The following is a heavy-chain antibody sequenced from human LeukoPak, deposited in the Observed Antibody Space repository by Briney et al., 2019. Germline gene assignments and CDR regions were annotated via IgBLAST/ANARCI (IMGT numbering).Heavy chain of an antibody. CDR3: ARGTAVASFDY. CDR2: ISYSSAYI. Sequence: SGGSLRLSCAASGFTFSSYSMNWVRQAPGKGLEWVSSISYSSAYIYYADSVKGRFTISRGNTKNSLYLQMDSLRAEDTAVYYCARGTAVASFDYWGQGTLVTVS. J-gene: IGHJ4*02. V-gene: IGHV3-21*01. D-gene: IGHD6-13*01. CDR1: GFTFSSYS.